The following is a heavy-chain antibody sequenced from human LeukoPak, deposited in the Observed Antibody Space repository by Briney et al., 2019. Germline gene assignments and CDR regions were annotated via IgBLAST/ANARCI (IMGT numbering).Heavy chain of an antibody. V-gene: IGHV4-34*01. Sequence: PSETLPLTCAVYGGSFSGYYWSWIRQPPGKGLEWIGEINHSGSTNYNPSLKSRVTISVDTSKNQFSLKLSSVTAADTAVYYCARSFRWIRSIYWFDPWGQGTLVTVSS. CDR1: GGSFSGYY. J-gene: IGHJ5*02. D-gene: IGHD2-2*03. CDR2: INHSGST. CDR3: ARSFRWIRSIYWFDP.